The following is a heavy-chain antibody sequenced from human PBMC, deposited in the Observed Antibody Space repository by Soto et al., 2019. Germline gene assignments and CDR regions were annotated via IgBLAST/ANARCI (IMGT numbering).Heavy chain of an antibody. CDR1: GGSISSSNW. J-gene: IGHJ6*02. CDR3: ARGPYCSGGSCYSSYYYGMDV. D-gene: IGHD2-15*01. Sequence: QVQLQESGPGLVKPSGTLSLTCAVSGGSISSSNWWSWVRQPPGKGLEWIGEIYHSGSTNYNPSPKSRVTISVDKSKNQFSLKLSSVTAADTAVYYCARGPYCSGGSCYSSYYYGMDVWGQGTTVTVSS. V-gene: IGHV4-4*02. CDR2: IYHSGST.